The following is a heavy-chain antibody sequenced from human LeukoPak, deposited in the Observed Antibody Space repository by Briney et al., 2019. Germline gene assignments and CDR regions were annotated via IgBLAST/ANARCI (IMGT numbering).Heavy chain of an antibody. Sequence: GRSLRLSCAASGFTFSSYSMNWVRQAPGKGLEWVSSISSSSSYIYYADSVKGRFTISRDNAKNSLYLQMNSLRAEDTAVYYCARKTLQYYYDSSGYGPFDYWGQGTLVTVSS. V-gene: IGHV3-21*01. CDR2: ISSSSSYI. CDR3: ARKTLQYYYDSSGYGPFDY. CDR1: GFTFSSYS. D-gene: IGHD3-22*01. J-gene: IGHJ4*02.